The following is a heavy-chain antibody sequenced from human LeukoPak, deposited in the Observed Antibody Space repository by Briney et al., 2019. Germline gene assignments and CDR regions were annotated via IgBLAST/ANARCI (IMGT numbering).Heavy chain of an antibody. CDR1: GYTFTIYG. J-gene: IGHJ4*02. Sequence: GASVRVSFKASGYTFTIYGISWVRQAPGQGREWMGWISAYNGNTNYAQKLQGRVTMTTDTSTSTAYMELRSLRSDDTAVYYCARQLELRYYFDYWGQGTLVTVSS. D-gene: IGHD1-7*01. V-gene: IGHV1-18*01. CDR2: ISAYNGNT. CDR3: ARQLELRYYFDY.